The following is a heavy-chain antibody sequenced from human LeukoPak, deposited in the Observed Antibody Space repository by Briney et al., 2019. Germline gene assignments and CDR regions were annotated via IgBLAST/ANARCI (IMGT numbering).Heavy chain of an antibody. CDR3: AGVDSGGQWLDGT. V-gene: IGHV3-11*04. CDR1: GFTFSDYY. J-gene: IGHJ4*02. D-gene: IGHD6-19*01. Sequence: GGSLRLSCAASGFTFSDYYMSWIRQAPGKGLEWVSYISSSGSTIYYADSVKGRFTISRDNSKNTLYLQMNSLRAEDTAKYFCAGVDSGGQWLDGTWGQGTQVTVSS. CDR2: ISSSGSTI.